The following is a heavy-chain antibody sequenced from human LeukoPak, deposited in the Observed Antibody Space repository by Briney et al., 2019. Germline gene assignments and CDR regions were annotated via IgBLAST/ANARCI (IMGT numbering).Heavy chain of an antibody. CDR1: GFTFSNYG. J-gene: IGHJ3*02. D-gene: IGHD3-10*01. CDR2: IRSKANNYAT. Sequence: PGGSLRLSCAASGFTFSNYGMSWVRQASGKGLEWVGRIRSKANNYATAYAASVKGRFTISRDDSKNTAYLQMNSLKIEDAAVYYCLRQSSGLSRGDAFDIWGQGTMVTVSS. CDR3: LRQSSGLSRGDAFDI. V-gene: IGHV3-73*01.